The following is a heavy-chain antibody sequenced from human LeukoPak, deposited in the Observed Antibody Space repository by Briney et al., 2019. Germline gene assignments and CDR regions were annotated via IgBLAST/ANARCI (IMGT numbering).Heavy chain of an antibody. CDR2: ISYDGSNK. J-gene: IGHJ4*02. CDR1: GFTFSSYA. D-gene: IGHD6-19*01. CDR3: ARVKVQWLVQYYFVY. V-gene: IGHV3-30*04. Sequence: GGSLRLSCAASGFTFSSYAMHWVRQAPVKGLKWVAVISYDGSNKYYADSVKGRFTISRVNSKNTLYLQMNSLRAEDTAVYYCARVKVQWLVQYYFVYWGQGTLVTVSS.